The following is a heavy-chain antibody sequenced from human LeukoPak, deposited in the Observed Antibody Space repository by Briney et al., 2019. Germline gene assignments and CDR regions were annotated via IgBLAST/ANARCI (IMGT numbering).Heavy chain of an antibody. CDR1: GYSISSGYY. J-gene: IGHJ6*03. D-gene: IGHD3-10*01. V-gene: IGHV4-38-2*02. Sequence: SETLSLTRTVSGYSISSGYYWGWIRQPPGKGLEWIGSIYHSGSTYYNPSLKSRVTISVDTSKNQFSLKLSSVTAADTAVYYCARIGHYYSYMGVWGKGTTVTVSS. CDR3: ARIGHYYSYMGV. CDR2: IYHSGST.